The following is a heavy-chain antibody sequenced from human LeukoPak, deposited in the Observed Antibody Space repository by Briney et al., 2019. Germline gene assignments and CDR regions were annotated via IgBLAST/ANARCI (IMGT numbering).Heavy chain of an antibody. J-gene: IGHJ4*02. D-gene: IGHD3-22*01. CDR2: IYNSGGT. Sequence: SETLSLTCTVSGGSISSYYWSWIRQPPGKGLEWIGYIYNSGGTNYNPSLKSRVTISVDTSKNQISLKLNSVTAADTAVYYCARVMGDGSGYYPFDYWGQGTLVTVSS. V-gene: IGHV4-59*08. CDR3: ARVMGDGSGYYPFDY. CDR1: GGSISSYY.